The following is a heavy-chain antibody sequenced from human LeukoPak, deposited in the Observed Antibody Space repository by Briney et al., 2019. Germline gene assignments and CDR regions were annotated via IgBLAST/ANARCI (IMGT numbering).Heavy chain of an antibody. CDR2: ISSSSSYI. J-gene: IGHJ3*02. CDR3: AGGHIAVAGTGAFDI. CDR1: GFTFSSYA. Sequence: KPGGSLRLSCAASGFTFSSYAMSWVRQAPGKGLEWISSISSSSSYIYYADSVKGRFTISRDNAKNSLYLQMNSLRAEDTAVYYCAGGHIAVAGTGAFDIWGQGTMVTVSS. D-gene: IGHD6-19*01. V-gene: IGHV3-21*01.